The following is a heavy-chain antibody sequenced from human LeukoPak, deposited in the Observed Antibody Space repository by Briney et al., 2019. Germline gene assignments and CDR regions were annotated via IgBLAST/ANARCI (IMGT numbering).Heavy chain of an antibody. CDR1: GFTFSSYS. V-gene: IGHV3-21*01. D-gene: IGHD6-13*01. CDR2: ISGSSSYI. CDR3: ARVTPSAAAGTDY. Sequence: GGSLRLSCAASGFTFSSYSMNWVRQAPGKGLEWVSSISGSSSYIYYADSVKGRFTISRDNAKSSLYLQMNSLRAEDTAVYYCARVTPSAAAGTDYWGQGTLVTVSS. J-gene: IGHJ4*02.